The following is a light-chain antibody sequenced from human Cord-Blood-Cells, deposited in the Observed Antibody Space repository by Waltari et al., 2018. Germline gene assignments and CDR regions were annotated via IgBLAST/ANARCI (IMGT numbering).Light chain of an antibody. CDR1: SSDGGGYNY. CDR2: QVS. CDR3: SSYAGSNWV. J-gene: IGLJ3*02. Sequence: QSALTQPPSASGSPGQSVTISCTGTSSDGGGYNYVSCYQQHPGKAPKLLIYQVSKRPSGVPDRFSGSKSGTTASLTVSGLQAEDEADYYCSSYAGSNWVFGGGTKLTVL. V-gene: IGLV2-8*01.